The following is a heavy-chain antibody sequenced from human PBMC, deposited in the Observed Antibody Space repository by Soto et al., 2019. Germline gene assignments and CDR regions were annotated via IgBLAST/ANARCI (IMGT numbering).Heavy chain of an antibody. CDR2: TNEGSGNT. J-gene: IGHJ4*02. CDR1: GYSFKNYA. Sequence: ASVKVSCKATGYSFKNYAVHWVRQAPGQRLEWMGFTNEGSGNTRFSQKFQGRISITRDTSASTVYLDLSSLTSEDTPIYHCARDDRSFSGVVTLDHWGPGTLVTVSS. V-gene: IGHV1-3*01. CDR3: ARDDRSFSGVVTLDH. D-gene: IGHD3-3*01.